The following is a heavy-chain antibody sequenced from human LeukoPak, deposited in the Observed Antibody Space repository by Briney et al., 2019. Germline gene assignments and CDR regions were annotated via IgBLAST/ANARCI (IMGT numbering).Heavy chain of an antibody. CDR3: AGYFARTGYYAEGFDI. Sequence: GGSLRLSCAASGFTFSDYDMSWIRQAPGKGLEWVSYISSSGIIIYYVDSVKGRFTISRDNAKNSLYLQMNSLRGEDTAVYYCAGYFARTGYYAEGFDIWGQGTMVTVSS. V-gene: IGHV3-11*01. CDR1: GFTFSDYD. J-gene: IGHJ3*02. D-gene: IGHD3/OR15-3a*01. CDR2: ISSSGIII.